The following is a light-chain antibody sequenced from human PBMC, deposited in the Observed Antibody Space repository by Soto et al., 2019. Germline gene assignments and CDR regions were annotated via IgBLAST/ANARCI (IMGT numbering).Light chain of an antibody. Sequence: QSVLTPPPSVSGAPGQRVTIACSGSTSNIGSNYDVHWYRQLPGTAPKVLIYGNNNRPSGVPNRFSASKSGTSASLAITGLQAEDEADYYCQSHDSSLSAYVFGTGTKVTVL. V-gene: IGLV1-40*01. CDR1: TSNIGSNYD. CDR3: QSHDSSLSAYV. CDR2: GNN. J-gene: IGLJ1*01.